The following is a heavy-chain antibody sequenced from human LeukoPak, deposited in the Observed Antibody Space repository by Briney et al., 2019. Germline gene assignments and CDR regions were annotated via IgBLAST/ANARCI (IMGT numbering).Heavy chain of an antibody. CDR3: ARGLGYCSSTGCYVALLTLHYGMDV. J-gene: IGHJ6*02. CDR2: INHSGST. D-gene: IGHD2-2*01. Sequence: SETLSLTCAVYGGSFSGYYWSWIRQPPGKGLEWIGEINHSGSTNYNPSLKSRVTISVDTSKNQFSLKLSSVTAADTAVYYCARGLGYCSSTGCYVALLTLHYGMDVWGQGTTVTVSS. CDR1: GGSFSGYY. V-gene: IGHV4-34*01.